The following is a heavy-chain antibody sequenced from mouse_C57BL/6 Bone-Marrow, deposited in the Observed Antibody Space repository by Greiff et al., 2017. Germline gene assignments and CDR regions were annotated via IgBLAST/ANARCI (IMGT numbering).Heavy chain of an antibody. V-gene: IGHV1-81*01. CDR1: GYTFTSYG. CDR3: ARPPPIGHAMDY. J-gene: IGHJ4*01. Sequence: QVQLQQSGAELARPGASVKLSCKASGYTFTSYGISWVKQRTGQGLEWIGEIYPRSGNTYYNEKFKGKATLTADTSSSTAYMELRSLTSEDSAVYFCARPPPIGHAMDYWGQGTSVTVSS. CDR2: IYPRSGNT.